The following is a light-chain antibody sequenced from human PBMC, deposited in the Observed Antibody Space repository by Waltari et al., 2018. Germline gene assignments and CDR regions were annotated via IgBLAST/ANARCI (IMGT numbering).Light chain of an antibody. V-gene: IGKV3-20*01. CDR1: QTSSNNY. Sequence: RATLSCRASQTSSNNYLAWYQQKPGQAPRLLIFGASKRAPGIPERFSGSGSGTDFTLTINGLEPEDAAVFYCQQYAASWWTFGQGAKVEIK. CDR2: GAS. CDR3: QQYAASWWT. J-gene: IGKJ1*01.